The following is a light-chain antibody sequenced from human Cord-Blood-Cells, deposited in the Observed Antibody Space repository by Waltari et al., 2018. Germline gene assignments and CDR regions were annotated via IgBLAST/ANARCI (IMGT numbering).Light chain of an antibody. CDR3: QQYGSSPPIT. J-gene: IGKJ5*01. CDR2: GAS. CDR1: QSVSRSY. V-gene: IGKV3-20*01. Sequence: ELVLTQSPGTLSLSPGERATLSCRASQSVSRSYLAWDQQKPGQAPRLLIYGASSRATGIPDRFSGSGSGTDFTLTISRLEPEDFAVYYCQQYGSSPPITFGQGTRLEIK.